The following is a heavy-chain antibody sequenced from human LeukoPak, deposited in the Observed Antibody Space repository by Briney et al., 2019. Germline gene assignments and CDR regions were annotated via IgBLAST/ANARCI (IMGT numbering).Heavy chain of an antibody. J-gene: IGHJ3*02. CDR1: DASFSSHY. CDR2: ISYTGST. Sequence: PSETLSLTWIVSDASFSSHYWTWIRQPPGKGLEWIGYISYTGSTNYNPSLKSRVTISVDTSKNQFSLKLSSVTAADTAVYYCARDPTTVTKGFDIWGQGTMVTVSS. D-gene: IGHD4-17*01. V-gene: IGHV4-59*11. CDR3: ARDPTTVTKGFDI.